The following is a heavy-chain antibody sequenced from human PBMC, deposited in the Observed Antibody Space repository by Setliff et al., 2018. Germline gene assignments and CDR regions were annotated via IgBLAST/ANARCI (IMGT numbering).Heavy chain of an antibody. D-gene: IGHD1-26*01. J-gene: IGHJ4*02. Sequence: GGSLRLSCAASGFTFSTYWMAWVRQAPGKGLEWVANIKQDESEKHYVDSVKGRFTISRDNAKNSLYLQMNSLRAEDMAQYYCARDSEGALDYWGQGTLVTVSS. CDR2: IKQDESEK. V-gene: IGHV3-7*03. CDR1: GFTFSTYW. CDR3: ARDSEGALDY.